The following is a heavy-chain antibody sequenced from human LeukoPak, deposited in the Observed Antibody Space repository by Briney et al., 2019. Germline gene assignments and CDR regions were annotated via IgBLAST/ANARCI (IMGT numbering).Heavy chain of an antibody. D-gene: IGHD5-12*01. CDR1: GFTFSSYA. CDR3: STGSVDLDY. Sequence: GGSLRLSCAASGFTFSSYAMSWVRQAPGKGLEWVGRIKSEPDGGTTDYGAPVKGRFTISRDDSKNTVFLQMNSLRIEDTAVYFCSTGSVDLDYWGQGTLVTVSS. CDR2: IKSEPDGGTT. J-gene: IGHJ4*02. V-gene: IGHV3-15*01.